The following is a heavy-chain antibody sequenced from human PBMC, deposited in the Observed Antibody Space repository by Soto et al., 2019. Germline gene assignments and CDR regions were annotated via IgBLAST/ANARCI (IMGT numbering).Heavy chain of an antibody. D-gene: IGHD4-17*01. CDR2: IIPIFGTA. J-gene: IGHJ5*02. Sequence: QVQPVQSGAEVKKPGSSVKVSCKASGGTFSSYAISWVRQAPRQGLEWMGGIIPIFGTANYAQKFQGRVTISADESTSTAYMELSSLRSEDTAVYYCAREPDGDHDRRFDPWGQGTLVTVSS. V-gene: IGHV1-69*12. CDR1: GGTFSSYA. CDR3: AREPDGDHDRRFDP.